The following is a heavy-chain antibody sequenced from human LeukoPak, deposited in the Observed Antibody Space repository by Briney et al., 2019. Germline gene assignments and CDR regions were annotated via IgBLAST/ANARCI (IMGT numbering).Heavy chain of an antibody. Sequence: PSETLSLTCTVSGGSISSYYWSWIRQPPGKGLGWIGYIYYSGSTNYNPSLKSRVTISVDTSKNQFSLKLSSVTAADTAVYYCAREGSSGSYFGYWGQGTLVTVSS. J-gene: IGHJ4*02. CDR1: GGSISSYY. D-gene: IGHD1-26*01. CDR3: AREGSSGSYFGY. CDR2: IYYSGST. V-gene: IGHV4-59*01.